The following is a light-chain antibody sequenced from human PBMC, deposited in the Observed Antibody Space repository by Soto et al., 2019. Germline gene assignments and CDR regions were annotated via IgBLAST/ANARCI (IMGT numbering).Light chain of an antibody. V-gene: IGLV2-11*01. CDR1: SSDVANYDF. CDR3: CSYAGRYTWV. CDR2: DVN. Sequence: QSVLTQPRSVSGSPGQSVTISCTGTSSDVANYDFVSWYQQHPGKAPKFMIYDVNKRPSGVPDRFSGSKSGNTASLIISGLQADDEADYYCCSYAGRYTWVFGGGTKSPS. J-gene: IGLJ3*02.